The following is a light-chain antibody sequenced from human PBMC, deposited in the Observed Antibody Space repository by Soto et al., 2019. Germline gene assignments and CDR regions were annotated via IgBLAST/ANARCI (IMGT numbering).Light chain of an antibody. Sequence: EIVLTQSPATLSLSPGERATLSCRVSQTISTYLAWYQQKPGQAPRLLIYDASNRATGIPARFSGSGSGADFTLTISSLEPEEFAVYYCQQRSSWPLTFGGGTKVEIK. J-gene: IGKJ4*01. CDR2: DAS. CDR3: QQRSSWPLT. CDR1: QTISTY. V-gene: IGKV3-11*01.